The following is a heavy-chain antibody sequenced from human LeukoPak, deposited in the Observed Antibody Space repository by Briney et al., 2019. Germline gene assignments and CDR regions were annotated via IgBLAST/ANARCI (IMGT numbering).Heavy chain of an antibody. V-gene: IGHV3-23*01. Sequence: GGSLRLSCAASGFTFSSYAMSWVRQAPGKGLEWVSAISGSGGSTYYADSVKGRFTISRDNSKNTLYLQMNSLRAEDTAVYYCARDRYSSSWYLRYWGQGTLVTVSS. J-gene: IGHJ4*02. D-gene: IGHD6-13*01. CDR3: ARDRYSSSWYLRY. CDR2: ISGSGGST. CDR1: GFTFSSYA.